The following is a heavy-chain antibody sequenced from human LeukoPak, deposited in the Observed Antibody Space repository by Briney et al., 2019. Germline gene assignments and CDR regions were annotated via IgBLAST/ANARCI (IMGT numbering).Heavy chain of an antibody. CDR1: GGSISSSSYY. Sequence: SETLSLTCTVSGGSISSSSYYWGWIRQPPGKGLEWIGSIYYSGSTYYNPSLKSRVTISVDTSKNQFSLKLSSVTAADTAVYYCARYYYGSGNKRDTWGQGTLVTVSS. V-gene: IGHV4-39*01. D-gene: IGHD3-10*01. CDR3: ARYYYGSGNKRDT. J-gene: IGHJ5*02. CDR2: IYYSGST.